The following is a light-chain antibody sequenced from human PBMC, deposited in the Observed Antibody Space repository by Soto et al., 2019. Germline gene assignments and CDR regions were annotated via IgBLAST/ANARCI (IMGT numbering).Light chain of an antibody. CDR2: GAS. J-gene: IGKJ3*01. CDR3: QQYARSPLT. Sequence: EIVLTQSPGTLSLSPGERATLSCRASQRVTSSYLAWYQQKPGQAPRLRIYGASNRATGIPDRFSGSGSGTDFTLTISRLEPEDFAVYYCQQYARSPLTFGPGTKVDI. V-gene: IGKV3-20*01. CDR1: QRVTSSY.